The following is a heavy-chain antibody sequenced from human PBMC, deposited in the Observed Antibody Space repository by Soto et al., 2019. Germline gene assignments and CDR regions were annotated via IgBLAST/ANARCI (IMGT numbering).Heavy chain of an antibody. Sequence: SETLSLTCTVSGGSISSYYWSWIQQPPGKGLEWIGYIYYSGSTNYNPSLKSRVTISVDTSKNQFSLKLSSVTAADTAVYYCARVPITMIVVGGPGVWFDPWGQGTLVTVSS. CDR1: GGSISSYY. J-gene: IGHJ5*02. CDR2: IYYSGST. D-gene: IGHD3-22*01. CDR3: ARVPITMIVVGGPGVWFDP. V-gene: IGHV4-59*01.